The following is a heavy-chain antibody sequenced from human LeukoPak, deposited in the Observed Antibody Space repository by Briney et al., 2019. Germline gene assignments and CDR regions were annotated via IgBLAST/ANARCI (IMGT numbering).Heavy chain of an antibody. J-gene: IGHJ6*02. CDR1: GFTFSDAW. CDR3: AKQYCTATSCGGMDV. CDR2: IKSKTDGGTI. V-gene: IGHV3-15*05. Sequence: GGSLRLSCAASGFTFSDAWMNWVRQAPGKGLAWVGRIKSKTDGGTIDYAAPVKGRFTISRDDSKNTLYLQMSRLRADDTALYYCAKQYCTATSCGGMDVWGRGTTVTVSS. D-gene: IGHD2-8*01.